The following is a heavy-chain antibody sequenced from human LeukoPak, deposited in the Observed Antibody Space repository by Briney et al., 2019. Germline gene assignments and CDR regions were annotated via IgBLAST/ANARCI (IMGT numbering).Heavy chain of an antibody. CDR3: ARHGRMVIMSKFSTGIDQ. J-gene: IGHJ4*02. V-gene: IGHV4-59*08. Sequence: ASETLSLTCTVPGGSISSYFWSWIRQPPGKGLDWIGYIYYTGMSNSKPSLKSRVTISMDTSKNQFSLQLSSVTAADTAIYYCARHGRMVIMSKFSTGIDQWGQGTLVTVSS. D-gene: IGHD2-8*01. CDR2: IYYTGMS. CDR1: GGSISSYF.